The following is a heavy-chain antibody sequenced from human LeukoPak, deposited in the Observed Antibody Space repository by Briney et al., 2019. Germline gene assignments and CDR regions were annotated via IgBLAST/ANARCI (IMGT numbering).Heavy chain of an antibody. Sequence: SETLSLTCSVSGGSISTYYWSWIRQSAGKGLEWIGRIYKSGSSNYNPSLKSRVSMSVDSSKNHFSLNLTSVTAEDTAVYYCASVSAYSSGWPIDYWGQGTLVTVSS. CDR2: IYKSGSS. CDR1: GGSISTYY. V-gene: IGHV4-4*07. J-gene: IGHJ4*02. D-gene: IGHD6-19*01. CDR3: ASVSAYSSGWPIDY.